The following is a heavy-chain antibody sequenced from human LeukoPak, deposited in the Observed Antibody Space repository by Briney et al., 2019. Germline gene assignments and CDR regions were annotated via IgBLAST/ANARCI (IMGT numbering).Heavy chain of an antibody. CDR2: INPSGGST. V-gene: IGHV1-46*01. Sequence: ASVKVSCKASGYTFTSYGISWVRQAPGQGLECMGIINPSGGSTSYAQKFQGRVTMTRDMSTSTVYMELSSLRSEDTAVYYCARMSYYDRRGDNWFDPWGQGTLVIVSS. J-gene: IGHJ5*02. CDR3: ARMSYYDRRGDNWFDP. CDR1: GYTFTSYG. D-gene: IGHD3-22*01.